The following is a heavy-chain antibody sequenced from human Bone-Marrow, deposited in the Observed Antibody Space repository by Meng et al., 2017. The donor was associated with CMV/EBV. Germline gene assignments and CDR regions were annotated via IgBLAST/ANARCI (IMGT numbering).Heavy chain of an antibody. CDR1: GYTFTGYY. Sequence: ASVNVSCKASGYTFTGYYMHWVRQAPGQGLEWMGWINPNSGGTNYAQKFQGRVTMTRDTSISTAYMELSRLRSDDTAVYYCARDGGYCSSTSCYTSDYYYYGMDVWGQGTTVTVSS. V-gene: IGHV1-2*02. CDR2: INPNSGGT. D-gene: IGHD2-2*02. CDR3: ARDGGYCSSTSCYTSDYYYYGMDV. J-gene: IGHJ6*01.